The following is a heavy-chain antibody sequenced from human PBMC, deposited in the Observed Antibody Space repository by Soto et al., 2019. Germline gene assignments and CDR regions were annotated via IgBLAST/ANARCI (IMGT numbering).Heavy chain of an antibody. J-gene: IGHJ4*02. D-gene: IGHD3-10*01. Sequence: PSGTLSLTCTVSGGSISGYYWSWIRQPPGKGLEWIGYMYYTGNNNYHPSLKSRVTISLDTSKNQFSLKLSSVTAADTAVYYCARHAISTVRGTYDYWGQGTQVT. CDR1: GGSISGYY. CDR2: MYYTGNN. CDR3: ARHAISTVRGTYDY. V-gene: IGHV4-59*01.